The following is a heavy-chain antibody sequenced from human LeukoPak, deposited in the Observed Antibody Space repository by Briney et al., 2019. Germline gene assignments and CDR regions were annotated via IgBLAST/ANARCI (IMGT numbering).Heavy chain of an antibody. V-gene: IGHV3-21*01. D-gene: IGHD3-10*01. J-gene: IGHJ5*02. Sequence: GGSLRLSCAASGFTFSTYSMNWVRQAPGKGLEWVSSISGNSRYIYYADSVKGRFTTSRDNAKNSLYLQMNGLRAEDTAVYYCARDAGDFDLSWGQGTLVTVSS. CDR2: ISGNSRYI. CDR1: GFTFSTYS. CDR3: ARDAGDFDLS.